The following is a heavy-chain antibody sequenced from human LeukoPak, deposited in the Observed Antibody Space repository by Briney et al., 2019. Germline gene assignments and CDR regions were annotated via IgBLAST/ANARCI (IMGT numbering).Heavy chain of an antibody. Sequence: GGSLRLSCAASRFTFNSYSMNWVRQAPGKGLEWVSSISSSGSYIYYADSVKGRFTIPRDNAKNSLYLQMNSLRAEDTAVYYCARDYKLLWFGEQTSSNYYYYGMDVWGQGTTVTVSS. CDR2: ISSSGSYI. D-gene: IGHD3-10*01. CDR1: RFTFNSYS. V-gene: IGHV3-21*01. CDR3: ARDYKLLWFGEQTSSNYYYYGMDV. J-gene: IGHJ6*02.